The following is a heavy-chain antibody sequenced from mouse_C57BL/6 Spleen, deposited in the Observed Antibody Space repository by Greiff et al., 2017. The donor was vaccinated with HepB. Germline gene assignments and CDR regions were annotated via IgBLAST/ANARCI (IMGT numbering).Heavy chain of an antibody. V-gene: IGHV1-15*01. Sequence: VQVVESGAELVRPGASVTLSCKASGYTFTDYEMHWVKQTPVHGLEWIGAIDPETGGTAYNQKFKGKAILTADKSSSTAYMELRSLTSEDSAVYYCTTWFAYWGQGTLVTVSA. CDR2: IDPETGGT. J-gene: IGHJ3*01. CDR3: TTWFAY. CDR1: GYTFTDYE.